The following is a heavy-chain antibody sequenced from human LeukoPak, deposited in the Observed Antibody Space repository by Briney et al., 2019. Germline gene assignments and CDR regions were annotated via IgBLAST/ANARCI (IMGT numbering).Heavy chain of an antibody. D-gene: IGHD6-13*01. J-gene: IGHJ1*01. CDR3: ASLWYSSSWYEGWHLRRSEYFQH. CDR2: FDPEDGET. CDR1: GYTLTELS. Sequence: ASVKVSCKVSGYTLTELSMHWVRQAPGKGLEWMGGFDPEDGETIYAQKFQGRVTMTEDTSTDTAYMELSSLRSEDTAVYYCASLWYSSSWYEGWHLRRSEYFQHWGQGTLVTVSS. V-gene: IGHV1-24*01.